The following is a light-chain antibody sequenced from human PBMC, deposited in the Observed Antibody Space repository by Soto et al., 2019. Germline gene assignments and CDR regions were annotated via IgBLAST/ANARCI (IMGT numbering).Light chain of an antibody. V-gene: IGKV3-20*01. J-gene: IGKJ2*01. CDR3: QQYGRSPMFT. Sequence: EIVLTQSPGRLSLSPGERATVSYRASQSVSSNYLAWYQQKPGQAPRLLIYGASRGAAGIPDRFSGSGSGTDFSLTISRLEPEDFAVYFCQQYGRSPMFTFGQGTKLEIK. CDR2: GAS. CDR1: QSVSSNY.